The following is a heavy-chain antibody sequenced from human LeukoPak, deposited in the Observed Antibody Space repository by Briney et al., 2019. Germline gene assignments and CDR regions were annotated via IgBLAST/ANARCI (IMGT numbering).Heavy chain of an antibody. CDR3: ATVGSGSYAFDY. CDR1: GYTLTELS. V-gene: IGHV1-24*01. D-gene: IGHD3-10*01. Sequence: ASVKVSCKVSGYTLTELSMHWVRQAPGKGLEWMGGFDPEDGETIYAQKFQGRVTMTEDTSTDTAYMELSSLRSEDTAVYYCATVGSGSYAFDYWGQGTLVTVSS. CDR2: FDPEDGET. J-gene: IGHJ4*02.